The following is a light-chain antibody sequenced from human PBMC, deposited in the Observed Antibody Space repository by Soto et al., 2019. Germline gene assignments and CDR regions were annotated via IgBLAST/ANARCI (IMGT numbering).Light chain of an antibody. Sequence: EIVMTQSPLSLTVTPGEPASISCKSSQSLQHNHGTTLLDWYMQKPGQSPQLLIYLGSRRAPGAPDRVSGSGSGTDLTLRISTVEADYAAIYYCMQALQTPRTCGQGTKLEI. J-gene: IGKJ1*01. CDR1: QSLQHNHGTTL. CDR2: LGS. CDR3: MQALQTPRT. V-gene: IGKV2-28*01.